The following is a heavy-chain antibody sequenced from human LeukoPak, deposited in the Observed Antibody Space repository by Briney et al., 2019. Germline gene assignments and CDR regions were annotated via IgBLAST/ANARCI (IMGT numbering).Heavy chain of an antibody. CDR2: ITPNADRA. Sequence: GGSLRLSCAASGLTFGSYGMSWVRQAPGKGLEWVSFITPNADRASYADSVKGRFTISRDNPRNTLYMQMNSLRDEDTAVYYCAIMHGYYDGSGYWVQWGQGTLVTVSS. J-gene: IGHJ1*01. CDR3: AIMHGYYDGSGYWVQ. D-gene: IGHD3-22*01. CDR1: GLTFGSYG. V-gene: IGHV3-23*01.